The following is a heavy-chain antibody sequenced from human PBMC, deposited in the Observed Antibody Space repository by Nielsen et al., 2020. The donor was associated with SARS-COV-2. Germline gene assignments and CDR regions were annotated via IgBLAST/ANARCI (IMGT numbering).Heavy chain of an antibody. D-gene: IGHD2-15*01. CDR1: GFTFSSYS. V-gene: IGHV3-23*01. J-gene: IGHJ4*02. CDR3: AKVGFIVVVVAATVDY. CDR2: ISGSGGST. Sequence: GESLKISCAASGFTFSSYSMNWVRQAPGKGLEWVSAISGSGGSTYYADSVKGRFTISRDNSKNTLYLQMNSLRAEDTAVYYCAKVGFIVVVVAATVDYWGQGTLVTVSS.